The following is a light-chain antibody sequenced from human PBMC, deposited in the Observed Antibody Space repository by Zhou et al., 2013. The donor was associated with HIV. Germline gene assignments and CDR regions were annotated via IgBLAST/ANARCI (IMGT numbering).Light chain of an antibody. Sequence: DIQMTQSPSSLSASVGDRVTITCRASRDISNSLAWYQQSPGKAPKLLLYAASTLQSGVPSRFSGSGSGTEYTLTITSLRPEDFGTYYCQQYYSAPYNFGQGTKLEIK. V-gene: IGKV1-NL1*01. J-gene: IGKJ2*01. CDR3: QQYYSAPYN. CDR2: AAS. CDR1: RDISNS.